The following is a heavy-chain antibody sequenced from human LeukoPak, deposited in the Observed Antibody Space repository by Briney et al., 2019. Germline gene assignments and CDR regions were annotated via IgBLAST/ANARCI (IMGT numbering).Heavy chain of an antibody. CDR1: GFTFSSYG. CDR3: ARAQWLFDAFDI. V-gene: IGHV3-23*01. J-gene: IGHJ3*02. D-gene: IGHD3-22*01. CDR2: ISGSGGST. Sequence: GGSLRLSCAASGFTFSSYGMSWVRQAPGKGLEWVSAISGSGGSTYYADSVKGRFTISRDNSKNTLYLQMNSLRAEDTAVYYCARAQWLFDAFDIWGQGTMVTVSS.